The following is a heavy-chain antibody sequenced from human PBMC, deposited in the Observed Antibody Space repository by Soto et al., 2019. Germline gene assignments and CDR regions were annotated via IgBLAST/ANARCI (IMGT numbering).Heavy chain of an antibody. CDR1: GGSVSSGSYY. V-gene: IGHV4-61*01. J-gene: IGHJ6*01. CDR2: IYYSGST. CDR3: ARESYDSSGYYSYYYYGMDV. D-gene: IGHD3-22*01. Sequence: PSETLSLTCTVSGGSVSSGSYYWSWIRQPPGKGLEWIGYIYYSGSTNYNPSLKSRVTISVDTSKNQFSLKLSSVTAADTAVYYCARESYDSSGYYSYYYYGMDVWGQGTTVTVSS.